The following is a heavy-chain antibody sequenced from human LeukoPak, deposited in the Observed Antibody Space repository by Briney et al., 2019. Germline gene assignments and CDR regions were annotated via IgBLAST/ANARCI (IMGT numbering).Heavy chain of an antibody. CDR1: GGSFSGYY. J-gene: IGHJ4*02. CDR2: INHSGST. D-gene: IGHD3-3*01. CDR3: ARWFGVADY. V-gene: IGHV4-34*01. Sequence: PSETLSLTCAVCGGSFSGYYWSWIRQPPGKGLEGIGEINHSGSTNYNPSLKSRVTISVDTSKNQFSLKLSSVTAADTAVYYCARWFGVADYWGQGTLVTVSS.